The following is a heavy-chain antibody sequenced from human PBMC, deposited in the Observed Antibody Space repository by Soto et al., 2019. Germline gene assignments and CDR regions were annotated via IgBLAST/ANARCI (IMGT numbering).Heavy chain of an antibody. J-gene: IGHJ4*02. D-gene: IGHD3-22*01. CDR1: GFTFSNYA. CDR2: VSPDGTRK. Sequence: QVQLMESGGGVVRPGTSLRLSCATSGFTFSNYALHWVRQAPGKGLEWVAVVSPDGTRKNYGASVRGRFAVSRDNSKRTLYLVMKDLRGDVSALYDCAREVIPGRDEEFDSWGEVPLVTV. CDR3: AREVIPGRDEEFDS. V-gene: IGHV3-30*09.